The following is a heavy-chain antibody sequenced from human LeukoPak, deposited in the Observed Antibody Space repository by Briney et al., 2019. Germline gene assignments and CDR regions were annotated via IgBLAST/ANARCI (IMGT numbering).Heavy chain of an antibody. CDR3: ARGDGAYYYGMDV. J-gene: IGHJ6*02. V-gene: IGHV4-30-2*01. D-gene: IGHD5-24*01. CDR1: GGSISSGGYS. CDR2: IYHSGST. Sequence: SQTLSLTCAVSGGSISSGGYSWSWIRQPPGKGLEWIGYIYHSGSTYYNPSLRSRVTISVDRSKNQFSLKLSSVTAADTAVYYCARGDGAYYYGMDVWGQGTTVTVSS.